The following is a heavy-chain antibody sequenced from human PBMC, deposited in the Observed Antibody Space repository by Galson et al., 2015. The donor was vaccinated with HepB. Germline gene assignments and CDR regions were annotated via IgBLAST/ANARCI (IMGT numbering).Heavy chain of an antibody. Sequence: SLRLSCAASGFTFSNYWMSWVRQAPGKGLEWVASMKQDGSEKYSVDSVKGRFTISRDDAKNSLFLQMNSLRAEDTAVYYCARVRPGYFDYWGQGTLVTVSS. V-gene: IGHV3-7*01. CDR3: ARVRPGYFDY. CDR1: GFTFSNYW. J-gene: IGHJ4*02. CDR2: MKQDGSEK.